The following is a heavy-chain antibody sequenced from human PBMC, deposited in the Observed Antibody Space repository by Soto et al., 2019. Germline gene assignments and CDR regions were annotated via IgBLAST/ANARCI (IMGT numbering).Heavy chain of an antibody. Sequence: SSETLSLTCAVSSGSISSNWWSWVRQPPGKGLEWIGEIYHSGSTNYNPSLKSRVTISVDKSKNQFSLDLNCVTAADTAVYYCSSQTYSYAWHHWGQGIQVTVSS. V-gene: IGHV4-4*02. CDR2: IYHSGST. D-gene: IGHD5-18*01. CDR1: SGSISSNW. CDR3: SSQTYSYAWHH. J-gene: IGHJ5*02.